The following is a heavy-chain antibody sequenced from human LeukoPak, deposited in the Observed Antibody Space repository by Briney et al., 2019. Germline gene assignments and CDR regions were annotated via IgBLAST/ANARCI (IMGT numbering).Heavy chain of an antibody. Sequence: PSQTLSLSCAVSGGSISSAAYYWSWIRHHPGKGLESIVYVYVGVSTYNNPSLRTRVTLSVDTSKSQYSLKLSSGTAADKAVYYCARYCSSTSCYSFYFDYWGQGTLVTVSS. CDR2: VYVGVST. J-gene: IGHJ4*02. CDR3: ARYCSSTSCYSFYFDY. CDR1: GGSISSAAYY. D-gene: IGHD2-2*02. V-gene: IGHV4-31*11.